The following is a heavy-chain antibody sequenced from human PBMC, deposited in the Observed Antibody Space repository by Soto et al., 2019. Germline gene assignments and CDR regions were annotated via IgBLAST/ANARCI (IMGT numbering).Heavy chain of an antibody. CDR3: AKDKPFYDLWGGYWPGAFDI. D-gene: IGHD3-3*01. Sequence: GGSLRLSCAASGFTFSSYAMSWVRQAPGKGLEWVSAISGSGGSTYYADSVKGRFTISRDNSKNTLYLQMNSLRAEDTAVYYCAKDKPFYDLWGGYWPGAFDIWGQGTMVTVSS. CDR1: GFTFSSYA. J-gene: IGHJ3*02. CDR2: ISGSGGST. V-gene: IGHV3-23*01.